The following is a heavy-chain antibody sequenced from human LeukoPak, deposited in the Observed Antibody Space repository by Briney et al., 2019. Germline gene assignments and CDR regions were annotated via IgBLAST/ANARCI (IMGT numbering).Heavy chain of an antibody. CDR2: INPSSGST. V-gene: IGHV1-46*01. CDR1: GFTFTSYY. J-gene: IGHJ4*01. D-gene: IGHD2-2*01. CDR3: ARAQQTDIVVVPATMGFDF. Sequence: ASVKVSCTASGFTFTSYYMHWVRQAPGQGLEWMGIINPSSGSTSYTQKFQGRVTMTRDTSTSTIYMELSSLKSEDTAVYYCARAQQTDIVVVPATMGFDFWGQGTLVTVSS.